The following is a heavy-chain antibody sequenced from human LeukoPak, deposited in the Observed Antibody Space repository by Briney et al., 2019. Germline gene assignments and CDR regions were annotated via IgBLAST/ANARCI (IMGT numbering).Heavy chain of an antibody. J-gene: IGHJ4*02. D-gene: IGHD3-22*01. V-gene: IGHV4-61*01. Sequence: SETLSLTCTVSGVSVSSDIYYWSWIRQPPGKGLERIGYIYYSGTTKHNTSLKSRVTLSVDTFKNQLYLKLNSVTAADTAVYYCARDSKGYYDSSGYFDHWGQGTLVTVSS. CDR3: ARDSKGYYDSSGYFDH. CDR2: IYYSGTT. CDR1: GVSVSSDIYY.